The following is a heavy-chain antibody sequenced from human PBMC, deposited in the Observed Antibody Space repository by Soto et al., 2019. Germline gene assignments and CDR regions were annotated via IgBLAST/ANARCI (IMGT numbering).Heavy chain of an antibody. D-gene: IGHD6-6*01. V-gene: IGHV1-69*08. CDR3: ARDSTQYSSSRFWWFDP. Sequence: QVQLVQSGAEVQKPGSSVKVSCKASGGTFSSYTISWVRQAPGQGLEWMGRIIPILGIANYAQKFQGRVTITADKSTRTDYMELSSLRSEDTAVYYCARDSTQYSSSRFWWFDPWGQGTLVTVSS. J-gene: IGHJ5*02. CDR2: IIPILGIA. CDR1: GGTFSSYT.